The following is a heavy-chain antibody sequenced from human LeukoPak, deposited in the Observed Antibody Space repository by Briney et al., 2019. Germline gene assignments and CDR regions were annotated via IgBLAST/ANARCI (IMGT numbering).Heavy chain of an antibody. J-gene: IGHJ2*01. Sequence: GRSLRLSCAASGFTFSSYAMHWVRQAPGKGLEWVAVIWYDGSNKYYADSVKGRFTISRDNSKNTLYLQMNSLRAEDTAVYYCARDYLDWYFDLWGRGPLVTVSS. CDR1: GFTFSSYA. V-gene: IGHV3-33*01. CDR3: ARDYLDWYFDL. CDR2: IWYDGSNK.